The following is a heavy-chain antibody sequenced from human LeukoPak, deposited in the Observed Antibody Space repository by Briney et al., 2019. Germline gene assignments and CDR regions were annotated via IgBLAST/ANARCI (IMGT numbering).Heavy chain of an antibody. CDR1: EFTFSHYS. D-gene: IGHD6-13*01. Sequence: GGSLRLSCAASEFTFSHYSMNWVRQAPGKGLEWVSAISGSGGSTYYADSVKGRFTISRDNSKNTLYLQMNSLRAEDTAVYYCAKDGQQGGFIDYWGQGTLVTVSS. J-gene: IGHJ4*02. V-gene: IGHV3-23*01. CDR2: ISGSGGST. CDR3: AKDGQQGGFIDY.